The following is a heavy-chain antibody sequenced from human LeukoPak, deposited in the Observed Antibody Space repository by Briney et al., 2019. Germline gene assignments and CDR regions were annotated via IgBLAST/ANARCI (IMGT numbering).Heavy chain of an antibody. CDR2: ISYDGSNK. V-gene: IGHV3-30-3*01. CDR1: GFTFSSYA. CDR3: AGDPYGGTSGVFDY. J-gene: IGHJ4*02. D-gene: IGHD4-23*01. Sequence: GGSLRLSCAASGFTFSSYAMHWVRQAPGKGLEWVAVISYDGSNKYYADSAKGRFTISRDNSKNTLYLQMNSLRAEDTAVYYCAGDPYGGTSGVFDYWGQGTLVTVSS.